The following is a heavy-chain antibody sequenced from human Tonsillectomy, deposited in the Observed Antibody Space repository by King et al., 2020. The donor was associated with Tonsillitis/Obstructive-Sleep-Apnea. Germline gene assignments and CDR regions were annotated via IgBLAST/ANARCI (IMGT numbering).Heavy chain of an antibody. CDR2: TYSGGKT. Sequence: VQLVESGGGLVQPGGSLRLSCAASGFTVSSTYMTWVRQPPGKGLDWVSVTYSGGKTYYADSVKGRFTISRDISTDTLHLQMNSLRAEDTAVYYCARGKCGASCYTLEDWGQGTLVTVSS. D-gene: IGHD2-15*01. CDR3: ARGKCGASCYTLED. J-gene: IGHJ4*02. CDR1: GFTVSSTY. V-gene: IGHV3-53*01.